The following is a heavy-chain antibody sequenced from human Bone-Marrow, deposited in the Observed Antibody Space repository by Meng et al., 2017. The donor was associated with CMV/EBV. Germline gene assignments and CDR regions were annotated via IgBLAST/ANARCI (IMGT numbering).Heavy chain of an antibody. CDR2: IYSGGST. Sequence: GGTLRLSCAASGFTVSSNYMSWVRQAPGKGLEWVSVIYSGGSTYYADSVKGRFTISRDNSKNTLYLQMNSLRAEDTAVYYCARDLRAASFDYWGQGTLVTVSS. CDR1: GFTVSSNY. V-gene: IGHV3-66*02. D-gene: IGHD6-13*01. CDR3: ARDLRAASFDY. J-gene: IGHJ4*02.